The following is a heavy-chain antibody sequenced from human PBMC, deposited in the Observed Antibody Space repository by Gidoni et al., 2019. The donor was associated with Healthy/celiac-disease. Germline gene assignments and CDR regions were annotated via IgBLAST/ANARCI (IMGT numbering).Heavy chain of an antibody. J-gene: IGHJ4*02. V-gene: IGHV1-46*01. CDR1: GYTFTSYY. CDR2: INPSGGST. CDR3: ARHYESRGDY. Sequence: QVQLVQSGAAVKKPGASVQVSCKASGYTFTSYYMHWVRQAPGQGLEWMGIINPSGGSTSYAQKFQSRVTMTRDTSTSTVYMELSSLRSEDTAVYYCARHYESRGDYWGQGTLVTVSS. D-gene: IGHD3-22*01.